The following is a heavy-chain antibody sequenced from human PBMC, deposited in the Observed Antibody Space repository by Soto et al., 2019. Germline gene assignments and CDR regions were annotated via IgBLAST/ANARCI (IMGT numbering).Heavy chain of an antibody. J-gene: IGHJ4*02. CDR3: TRDGRGLGRLSLFEY. D-gene: IGHD2-21*02. CDR1: GFTANSDY. CDR2: IYSGETT. Sequence: RRLSCAASGFTANSDYMNWVRQTPGKGLEWVASIYSGETTYYADSVRGRFTISSDKSKNTLYFQLSSLRIEDTAVYYCTRDGRGLGRLSLFEYWGQGVLVTVSS. V-gene: IGHV3-53*01.